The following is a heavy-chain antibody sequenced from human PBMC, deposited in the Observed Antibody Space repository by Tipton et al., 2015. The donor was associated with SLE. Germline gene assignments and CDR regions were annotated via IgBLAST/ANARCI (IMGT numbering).Heavy chain of an antibody. CDR3: ARAGYSSSWPGGY. D-gene: IGHD6-13*01. J-gene: IGHJ4*02. CDR2: ISSSSSYI. CDR1: GFTFSSYW. V-gene: IGHV3-21*01. Sequence: SLRLSCAASGFTFSSYWMNWVRQAPGKGLEWVSSISSSSSYIYYAASVKGRFTISRDNAKNSLYLQMNSLRAEDTAVYYCARAGYSSSWPGGYWGQGTLVTVSS.